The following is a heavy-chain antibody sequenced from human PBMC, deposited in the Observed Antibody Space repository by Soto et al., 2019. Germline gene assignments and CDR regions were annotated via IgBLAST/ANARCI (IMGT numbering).Heavy chain of an antibody. CDR3: TSTLGY. CDR2: IKRKTDGGTT. CDR1: GFTFRDAW. D-gene: IGHD7-27*01. Sequence: EVQLVESGGGLVKPGGSLRLSCAASGFTFRDAWMTWVRQAPGKGLEWVGRIKRKTDGGTTDYAAPVKGRFSISRDDSKNTLYLQMNSLKPEDTAVYYCTSTLGYWGQGTLVTVSS. J-gene: IGHJ4*02. V-gene: IGHV3-15*01.